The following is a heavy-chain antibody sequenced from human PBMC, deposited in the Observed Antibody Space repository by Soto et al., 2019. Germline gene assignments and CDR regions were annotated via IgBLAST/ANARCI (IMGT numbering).Heavy chain of an antibody. D-gene: IGHD3-16*01. CDR2: IYWDDDK. V-gene: IGHV2-5*02. J-gene: IGHJ5*02. CDR1: GFSLSTTGVG. CDR3: AQRRREDSLGRERANRFDP. Sequence: QITLKESGPTLVRPTQTLTLTCTFSGFSLSTTGVGVGWIRQPPGKALEWLALIYWDDDKRYSPSLKSRLTIPKDTSKKDVILTKTNMYPLDTAAYYCAQRRREDSLGRERANRFDPWGQGTRVTVSS.